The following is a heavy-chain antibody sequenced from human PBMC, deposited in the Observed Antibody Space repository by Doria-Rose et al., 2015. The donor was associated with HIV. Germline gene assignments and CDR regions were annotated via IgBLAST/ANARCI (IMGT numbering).Heavy chain of an antibody. CDR2: AHYSGTT. CDR1: GGSITSSSYY. J-gene: IGHJ4*02. CDR3: ARHKRSGTSDLFDY. Sequence: GLVKPPETLSLTCSVSGGSITSSSYYWGWVRQPPGKGLEWIGSAHYSGTTYYNPSLKSRVTISLDTSKNHFSLRLSSVTAADTAVYYCARHKRSGTSDLFDYWGQGTLVTVSS. D-gene: IGHD1-26*01. V-gene: IGHV4-39*01.